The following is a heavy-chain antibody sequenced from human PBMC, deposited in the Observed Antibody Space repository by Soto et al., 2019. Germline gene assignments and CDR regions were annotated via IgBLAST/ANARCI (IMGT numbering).Heavy chain of an antibody. D-gene: IGHD1-1*01. CDR1: GFTFKNAW. CDR3: TTGTTVAKYYFDF. V-gene: IGHV3-15*01. CDR2: IKSWSDGGTT. J-gene: IGHJ4*02. Sequence: EGQLVESGGGLVEPGETLRLSCAASGFTFKNAWMSWVRQAPGKGLEWVGRIKSWSDGGTTDYGAPVKGRFSISRDDAKNTLSLQMNSLRTEDTAVYYCTTGTTVAKYYFDFWGQVTLVTVSS.